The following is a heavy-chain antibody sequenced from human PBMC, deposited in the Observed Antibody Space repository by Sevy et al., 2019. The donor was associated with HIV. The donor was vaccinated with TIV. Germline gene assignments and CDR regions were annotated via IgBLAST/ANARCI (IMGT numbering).Heavy chain of an antibody. J-gene: IGHJ5*02. CDR1: GGSISSYY. CDR2: IYYSGST. V-gene: IGHV4-59*08. CDR3: ARHGPMIVENWFDP. D-gene: IGHD3-22*01. Sequence: SETLSLTCTVSGGSISSYYWSWVRQPPGKGLEWIGYIYYSGSTNYNPSLKSRVTISVDTSKNQFSLKLSSVTAADTAVYYCARHGPMIVENWFDPWGQRTLVTVSS.